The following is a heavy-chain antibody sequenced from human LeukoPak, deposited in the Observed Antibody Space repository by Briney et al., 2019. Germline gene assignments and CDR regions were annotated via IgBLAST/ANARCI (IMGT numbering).Heavy chain of an antibody. V-gene: IGHV3-23*01. D-gene: IGHD3-22*01. J-gene: IGHJ3*02. CDR3: ARGGRGSAAVVAPRSFDI. CDR1: GFTFSTYA. Sequence: GGSLRLSCAASGFTFSTYAMSWVRQAPGKGLEWVSVVSGTGGRTYYADSVKGRFTISRDISKNTLYLQMNSLRAEDSALYYCARGGRGSAAVVAPRSFDIWGQGTMVTVSS. CDR2: VSGTGGRT.